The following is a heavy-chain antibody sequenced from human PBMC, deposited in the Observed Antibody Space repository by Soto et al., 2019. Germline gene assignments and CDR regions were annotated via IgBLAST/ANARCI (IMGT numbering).Heavy chain of an antibody. CDR1: GFTFTNYW. Sequence: PGESLKISCRGSGFTFTNYWIAWVRQMPGKGLEWMGIIYPGDSDISYSPSFQGQVTISADKSINTAYLHWSSLKASDTAIYYCAKHEGYCSSTTCSNFDAWGQGTLVTV. CDR2: IYPGDSDI. V-gene: IGHV5-51*01. CDR3: AKHEGYCSSTTCSNFDA. J-gene: IGHJ4*02. D-gene: IGHD2-2*01.